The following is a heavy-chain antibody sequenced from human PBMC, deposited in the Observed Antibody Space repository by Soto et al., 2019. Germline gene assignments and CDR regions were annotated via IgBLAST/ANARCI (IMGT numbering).Heavy chain of an antibody. D-gene: IGHD3-3*01. J-gene: IGHJ6*02. V-gene: IGHV4-30-4*01. CDR2: IYYSGST. CDR3: ARAAGGYDFWSGYARPYYYYGMDV. Sequence: SETLSLTCTVSGGSISSGDYYWSWIRQPPGKGLEWIGYIYYSGSTYYNPSLKSRVTISVDTSKNQFSLKLSSVTAADTAVYYCARAAGGYDFWSGYARPYYYYGMDVWGQGTTVTVSS. CDR1: GGSISSGDYY.